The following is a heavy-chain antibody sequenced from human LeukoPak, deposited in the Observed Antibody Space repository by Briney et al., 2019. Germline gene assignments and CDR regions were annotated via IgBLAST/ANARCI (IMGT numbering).Heavy chain of an antibody. Sequence: SETLSLTCTVSGGSLSSSNYYWGWIRQPPGKGLEWIGIIYYSGSTYYNPSLESRVTISVDTSKNQCSLKLNSVTAADTAVYDCARHRDYYYYNMDVWGKGTTVTVSS. CDR3: ARHRDYYYYNMDV. V-gene: IGHV4-39*01. CDR1: GGSLSSSNYY. CDR2: IYYSGST. J-gene: IGHJ6*03.